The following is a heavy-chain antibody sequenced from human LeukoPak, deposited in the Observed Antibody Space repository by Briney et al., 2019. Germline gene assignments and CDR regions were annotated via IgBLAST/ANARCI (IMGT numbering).Heavy chain of an antibody. CDR2: IYYSGST. CDR1: GGSISSSSYY. V-gene: IGHV4-39*01. Sequence: SETLSLTCTVSGGSISSSSYYWGWIRQPPGKGLEWIGSIYYSGSTYYNPSLKSRVTISVDTSKNQFSLKLSSVTAADTAVYYCARLRTVAAAGIYWFDPLGQGNLVTVSS. CDR3: ARLRTVAAAGIYWFDP. D-gene: IGHD6-13*01. J-gene: IGHJ5*02.